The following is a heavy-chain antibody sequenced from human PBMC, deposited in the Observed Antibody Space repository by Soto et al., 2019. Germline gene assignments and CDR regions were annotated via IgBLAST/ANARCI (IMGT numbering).Heavy chain of an antibody. Sequence: GASVKVSCKASGYTFTSYGISWVRQAPGQGLEWMGWISAYNGNTNYAQKFQGRVTITRDTSASTAYMELSSLRSEDTAVYYCARDRIPTSLWFGEFDYWGQGTLVTVSS. CDR3: ARDRIPTSLWFGEFDY. CDR2: ISAYNGNT. CDR1: GYTFTSYG. J-gene: IGHJ4*02. V-gene: IGHV1-18*01. D-gene: IGHD3-10*01.